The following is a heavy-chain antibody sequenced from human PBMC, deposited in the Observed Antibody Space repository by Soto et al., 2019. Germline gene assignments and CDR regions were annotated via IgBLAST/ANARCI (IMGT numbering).Heavy chain of an antibody. CDR3: TIDNDYGDYGGDWAYNGMDV. CDR2: IKSTTDGGTT. J-gene: IGHJ6*02. CDR1: GLTFSNAW. V-gene: IGHV3-15*07. D-gene: IGHD4-17*01. Sequence: EVQLVESGGGLVKPGESLRLSCAASGLTFSNAWMNWVRQAPGKGLEWVGRIKSTTDGGTTDYAAPVKGRFTISRDDSKNTLYLQMTRLRSEDSALYYCTIDNDYGDYGGDWAYNGMDVWGQGTTVTVSS.